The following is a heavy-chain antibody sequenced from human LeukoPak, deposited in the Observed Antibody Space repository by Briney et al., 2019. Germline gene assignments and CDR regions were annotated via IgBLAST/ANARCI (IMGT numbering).Heavy chain of an antibody. Sequence: PGGSLRLSCVASGFTFDDYAMHWVRQAPGKGLEWVSGISYNSDTIAYADSVKGRFTISRDNAKNSLYLQMNSLRAEDTALYYCAKDYCGGDCYSGWYFDLWGRGTLVTVSS. CDR1: GFTFDDYA. J-gene: IGHJ2*01. CDR2: ISYNSDTI. V-gene: IGHV3-9*01. D-gene: IGHD2-21*02. CDR3: AKDYCGGDCYSGWYFDL.